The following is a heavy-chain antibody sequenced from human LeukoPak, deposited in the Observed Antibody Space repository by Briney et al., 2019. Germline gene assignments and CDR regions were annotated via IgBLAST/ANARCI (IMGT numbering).Heavy chain of an antibody. V-gene: IGHV3-7*01. CDR2: IKQDGSEE. Sequence: GGSLRLSCAASGFTFSSYWMSWVRQAPGTGLEWVANIKQDGSEEYYVDSVKGRFTISRDNAKNSLYLQMNSLRVEDTAVYYCARHVVAVGFDYWGQGTLVTVSS. CDR1: GFTFSSYW. D-gene: IGHD3-22*01. CDR3: ARHVVAVGFDY. J-gene: IGHJ4*02.